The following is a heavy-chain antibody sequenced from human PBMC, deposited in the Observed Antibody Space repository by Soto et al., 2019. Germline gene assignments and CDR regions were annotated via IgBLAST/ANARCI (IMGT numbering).Heavy chain of an antibody. CDR2: IYYSGST. CDR3: ARARYCSSTSCYSGLWYFDY. J-gene: IGHJ4*02. V-gene: IGHV4-59*01. D-gene: IGHD2-2*02. CDR1: GCSISSYY. Sequence: SETLSLTWTVSGCSISSYYWSWIRQPPGKGLEWIGYIYYSGSTNYNPSLKSRVTISVDTSKNQFSLKLSSVTAADTAVYYCARARYCSSTSCYSGLWYFDYWGQGSLVTVSS.